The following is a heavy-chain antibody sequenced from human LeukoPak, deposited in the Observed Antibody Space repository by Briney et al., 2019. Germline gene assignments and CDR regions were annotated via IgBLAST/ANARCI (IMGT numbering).Heavy chain of an antibody. J-gene: IGHJ5*02. CDR2: MNPDSGIT. CDR1: GYTFTTYD. V-gene: IGHV1-8*03. D-gene: IGHD3-10*01. CDR3: AKNYFGSGTYSPHVS. Sequence: GASVKVSCKASGYTFTTYDINWVRQATGQGLEWMGWMNPDSGITGYAQRFQGRVTTTWDTSISTAYMELSSLRSEDTAMYYCAKNYFGSGTYSPHVSWGQGTLVTVSS.